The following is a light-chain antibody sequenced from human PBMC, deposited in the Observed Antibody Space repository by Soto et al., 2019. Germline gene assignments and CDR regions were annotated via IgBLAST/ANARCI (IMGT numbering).Light chain of an antibody. CDR2: GAS. Sequence: DIQMTQSPSSLSASVGDRVTITCRASQSISIYLNWYQQKPGKAPTLLIYGASSMQTGVPSRFSGRGSGTDFTLTITSLQPEDFATYYCQQTYSIPHTFGQGTNLEIK. CDR1: QSISIY. J-gene: IGKJ2*01. CDR3: QQTYSIPHT. V-gene: IGKV1-39*01.